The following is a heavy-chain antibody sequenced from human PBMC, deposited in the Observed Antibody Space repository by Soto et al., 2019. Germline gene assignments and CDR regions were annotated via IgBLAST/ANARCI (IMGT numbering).Heavy chain of an antibody. CDR1: GFTFSGSA. V-gene: IGHV3-73*01. Sequence: LSLTCAASGFTFSGSAMHWVRQASGKGLEWVGRIRSKANSYATAYAASVKGRFTISRDDSKNTAYLQMNSLKTEDTAVYYCTKRNYYDSSPDYYYGMDVWGQGTTVTVSS. CDR2: IRSKANSYAT. J-gene: IGHJ6*02. D-gene: IGHD3-22*01. CDR3: TKRNYYDSSPDYYYGMDV.